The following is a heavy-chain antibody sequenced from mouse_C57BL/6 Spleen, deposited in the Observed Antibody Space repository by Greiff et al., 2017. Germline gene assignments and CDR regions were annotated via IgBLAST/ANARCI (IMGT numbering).Heavy chain of an antibody. Sequence: VQLQESGPELVKPGASVKISCKASGYAFSSSWMNWVKQRPEKGLEWIGRIYPGDGDTNYNGKFKGKATLTADKSSSTAYMQLSSLTSEDSAVYFCSRYDYDWFAYWGQGTLVTVSA. D-gene: IGHD2-4*01. J-gene: IGHJ3*01. CDR3: SRYDYDWFAY. CDR1: GYAFSSSW. V-gene: IGHV1-82*01. CDR2: IYPGDGDT.